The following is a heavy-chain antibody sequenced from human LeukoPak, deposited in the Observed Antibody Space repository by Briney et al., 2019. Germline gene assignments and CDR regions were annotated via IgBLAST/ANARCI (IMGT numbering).Heavy chain of an antibody. CDR3: EAYCTSTSCEELVDY. D-gene: IGHD2-2*01. J-gene: IGHJ4*02. CDR1: GFTFRSYE. Sequence: GGSLRLSCEASGFTFRSYEMNWVRQAPGKGLEWVSYISRSGSNKYYADSVKGRFTISRDNAKNSLYLQVNSLRAEDTAVYYCEAYCTSTSCEELVDYWGQGTLVTVSS. V-gene: IGHV3-48*03. CDR2: ISRSGSNK.